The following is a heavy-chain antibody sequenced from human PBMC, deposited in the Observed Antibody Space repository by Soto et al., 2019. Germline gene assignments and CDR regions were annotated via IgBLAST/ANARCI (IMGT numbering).Heavy chain of an antibody. CDR3: AREHYDYVWGSYRYPLYFDY. Sequence: PSETLSLTCAVSGYSISSGYYWGWIRQPPGKGLEWIGSIYHSGSTYYNPSLKSRVTISVDTSKNQFSLKLSSVTAADTAVYYCAREHYDYVWGSYRYPLYFDYWGQGTRVTVSS. CDR1: GYSISSGYY. D-gene: IGHD3-16*02. CDR2: IYHSGST. V-gene: IGHV4-38-2*02. J-gene: IGHJ4*02.